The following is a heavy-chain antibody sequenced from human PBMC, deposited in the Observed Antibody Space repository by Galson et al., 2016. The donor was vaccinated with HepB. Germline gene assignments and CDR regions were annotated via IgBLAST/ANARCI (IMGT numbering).Heavy chain of an antibody. V-gene: IGHV4-59*01. CDR2: ISYIGGGT. D-gene: IGHD6-13*01. Sequence: ETLSLTCTVSGGSIIRYYWSWIRQPPGKGLEWIGSISYIGGGTYYNPSLKSRLTISLHTSKNQFSLMLTSVTAADTAVYYCARVGVAAAYDYWGQGTLVTVSS. CDR1: GGSIIRYY. J-gene: IGHJ4*02. CDR3: ARVGVAAAYDY.